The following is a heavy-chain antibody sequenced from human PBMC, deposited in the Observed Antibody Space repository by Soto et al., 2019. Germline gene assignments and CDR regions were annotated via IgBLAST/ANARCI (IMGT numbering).Heavy chain of an antibody. CDR1: GFTFSSYG. V-gene: IGHV3-30*18. CDR3: AKEKGIAVAGGFDY. J-gene: IGHJ4*02. CDR2: ISYDGSNK. Sequence: QVQLVESGGGVVQPGRSLRLSCAASGFTFSSYGMHWVRQAPGKGLEWVAVISYDGSNKYYADSVKGRFTISRDNSKNTLYLQMNSLRAEDTAVYYCAKEKGIAVAGGFDYWRQGPLVTVSS. D-gene: IGHD6-19*01.